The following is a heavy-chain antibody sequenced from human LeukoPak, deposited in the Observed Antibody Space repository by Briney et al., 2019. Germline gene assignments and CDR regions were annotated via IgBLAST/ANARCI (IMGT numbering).Heavy chain of an antibody. Sequence: PSGTLSLTCAVSGGSISSSNWWSWVRQPPGKGLEWIGEIYHSGSTNYNPSLKSRVTISVDTSKNQFSLKVNSLTAADTAVYYCARRLLVGDIDSWGQGTLVTVSS. V-gene: IGHV4-4*02. D-gene: IGHD3-16*01. CDR2: IYHSGST. CDR1: GGSISSSNW. CDR3: ARRLLVGDIDS. J-gene: IGHJ4*02.